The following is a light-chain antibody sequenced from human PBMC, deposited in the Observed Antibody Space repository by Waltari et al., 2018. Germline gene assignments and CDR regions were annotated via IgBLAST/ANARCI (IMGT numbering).Light chain of an antibody. Sequence: EIVMTQSPATVSVSPGERATLSCRASQSVSSNLAWYQQKPGQAPRLLIYGASTRATGIPARFSGSWSGTEFTLTISSLQSEDFAVYYCQQYNNWPPSYTFGQGTKLEIK. CDR2: GAS. CDR3: QQYNNWPPSYT. CDR1: QSVSSN. V-gene: IGKV3-15*01. J-gene: IGKJ2*01.